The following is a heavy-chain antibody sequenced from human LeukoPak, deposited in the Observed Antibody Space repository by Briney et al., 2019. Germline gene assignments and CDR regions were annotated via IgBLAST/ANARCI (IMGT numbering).Heavy chain of an antibody. CDR3: GVYRPPFGEFFHGGDAFDI. Sequence: SQTLSLTCTVSGGSISSGGYYWSWIRQHPGKGLEWIGYIYYSGSTYYNPSLKSRVTISVDTSKNQFSLKLSSVTAADTAVYYCGVYRPPFGEFFHGGDAFDIWGQGTMVTVSS. J-gene: IGHJ3*02. D-gene: IGHD3-10*01. CDR2: IYYSGST. CDR1: GGSISSGGYY. V-gene: IGHV4-31*03.